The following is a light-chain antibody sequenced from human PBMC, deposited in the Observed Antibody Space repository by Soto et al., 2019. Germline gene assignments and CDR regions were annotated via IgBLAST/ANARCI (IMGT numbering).Light chain of an antibody. Sequence: QSVLTQPPSASGSPGQTVTISCTGTSSDVGGYKYVSWYQQHPGKVPKLMIYEVSKRPSGVPDRFSGSKSANTASLTVSGLQAEDEADYYCSSYEGSNTDYVFGTGTKLTVL. V-gene: IGLV2-8*01. J-gene: IGLJ1*01. CDR3: SSYEGSNTDYV. CDR2: EVS. CDR1: SSDVGGYKY.